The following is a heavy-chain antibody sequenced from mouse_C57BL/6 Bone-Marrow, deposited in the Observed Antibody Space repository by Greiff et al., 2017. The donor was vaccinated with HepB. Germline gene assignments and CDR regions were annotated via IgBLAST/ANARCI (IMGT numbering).Heavy chain of an antibody. J-gene: IGHJ3*01. D-gene: IGHD1-1*01. CDR1: GFTFSSYA. CDR3: TKYGSSAAWCAY. V-gene: IGHV5-9-1*02. Sequence: EVKLVESGEGLVKPGGSLKLSCAASGFTFSSYAMSWVRQTPEKRLEWVAYISSGGDYIYYAATVKGRFTISRDNSRNNLYLQMSSLKSEDTAMYYCTKYGSSAAWCAYWGQGTLVTVSA. CDR2: ISSGGDYI.